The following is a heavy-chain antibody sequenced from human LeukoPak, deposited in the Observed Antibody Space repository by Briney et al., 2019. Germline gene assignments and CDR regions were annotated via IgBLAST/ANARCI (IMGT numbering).Heavy chain of an antibody. CDR2: VSSDGGDE. D-gene: IGHD2-15*01. J-gene: IGHJ1*01. CDR1: GFTFSSYT. CDR3: VRGDNRYFHH. V-gene: IGHV3-30-3*01. Sequence: PGRSLRLSCAASGFTFSSYTMQWVRQAPGRGLEWVAVVSSDGGDEYYADSVKGRFTISRDNSKSTLYLQLNSLRAEDTAVYYCVRGDNRYFHHWGQGTLVTVSS.